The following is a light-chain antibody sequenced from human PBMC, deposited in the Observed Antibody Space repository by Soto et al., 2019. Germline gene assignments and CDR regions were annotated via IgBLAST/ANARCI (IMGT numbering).Light chain of an antibody. CDR3: QQYNNWLWT. CDR1: QTVTTTH. J-gene: IGKJ1*01. Sequence: ELVLTQSPGTLSLSPGERATLSCRASQTVTTTHLAWYQQKPGQAPRLLIYGASTRATGIPARFSGSGSGTEFTLTISSLQSEDFAVYYCQQYNNWLWTFGQGTKVDIK. CDR2: GAS. V-gene: IGKV3-15*01.